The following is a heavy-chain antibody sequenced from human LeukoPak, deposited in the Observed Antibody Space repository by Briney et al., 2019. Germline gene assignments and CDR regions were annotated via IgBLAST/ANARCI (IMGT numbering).Heavy chain of an antibody. CDR3: ARDKSTSGAAFDI. CDR1: GVSVSSYY. J-gene: IGHJ3*02. Sequence: SETLSLTCTVSGVSVSSYYWSWIRQPPGKGLEWVAYVYYSGSTNYNPSLKSRVTISVDTSKNQFSLKLSSVTAADTAVYYCARDKSTSGAAFDIWGQGTMVTVSS. CDR2: VYYSGST. D-gene: IGHD3-10*01. V-gene: IGHV4-59*02.